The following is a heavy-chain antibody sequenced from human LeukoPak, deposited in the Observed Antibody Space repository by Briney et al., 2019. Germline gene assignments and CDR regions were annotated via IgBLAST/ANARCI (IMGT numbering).Heavy chain of an antibody. V-gene: IGHV3-21*01. Sequence: GGSLRLSCAASGFTFSSYSMNRVREARGRGLEWVSSISSSSSYIYYADSVKGRFTISRDNAKNSLYLQMNSLRAEDTAVYYCARDRAVGVMIAFDIWGQGTTVTVSS. CDR2: ISSSSSYI. D-gene: IGHD3-16*01. CDR1: GFTFSSYS. J-gene: IGHJ3*02. CDR3: ARDRAVGVMIAFDI.